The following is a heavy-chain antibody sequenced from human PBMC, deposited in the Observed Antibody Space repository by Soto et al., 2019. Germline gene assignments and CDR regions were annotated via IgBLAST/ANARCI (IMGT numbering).Heavy chain of an antibody. V-gene: IGHV3-23*01. D-gene: IGHD1-26*01. CDR3: AKNSKGYSGSYFDY. CDR1: GFSFSGYA. CDR2: ISGSGAST. Sequence: EVQLLESGGGVGQPGGSLRLSCSASGFSFSGYAMSWVRQAAGKGLEWVSTISGSGASTFYADSVKGRFTISRDNSXNTCYLQVSNLRAEDTAVYYCAKNSKGYSGSYFDYWGQGALVTVSS. J-gene: IGHJ4*02.